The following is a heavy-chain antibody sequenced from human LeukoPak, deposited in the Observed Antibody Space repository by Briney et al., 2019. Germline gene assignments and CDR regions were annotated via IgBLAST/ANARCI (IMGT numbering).Heavy chain of an antibody. CDR2: LNHSGTT. CDR3: ARFTYYYDSSGQYYFDY. CDR1: GYSISSDYY. J-gene: IGHJ4*02. Sequence: SETLSLTCTVSGYSISSDYYWGCIRQPPGKGLEWIGSLNHSGTTHYNPSLKSRVSISVDTAKNQFSLKLSSVTAADTAVYYCARFTYYYDSSGQYYFDYWGQGTLVTVSS. D-gene: IGHD3-22*01. V-gene: IGHV4-38-2*02.